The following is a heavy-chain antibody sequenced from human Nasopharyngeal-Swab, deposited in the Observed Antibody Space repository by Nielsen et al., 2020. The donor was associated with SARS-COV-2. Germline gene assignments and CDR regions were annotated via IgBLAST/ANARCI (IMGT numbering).Heavy chain of an antibody. V-gene: IGHV1-69*05. CDR2: IIPMFGTT. Sequence: CKASGGTLSRYPVSWVRQAPGQGLEWMGGIIPMFGTTNFAQKFQDRVTITTDESTTTVYMELSSLRSDDTAMYYCARAESGASLATLSYFDYWGQGTLVTVSS. CDR3: ARAESGASLATLSYFDY. J-gene: IGHJ4*02. D-gene: IGHD2-15*01. CDR1: GGTLSRYP.